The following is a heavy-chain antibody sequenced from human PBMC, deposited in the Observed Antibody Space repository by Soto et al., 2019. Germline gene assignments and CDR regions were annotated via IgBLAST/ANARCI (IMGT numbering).Heavy chain of an antibody. V-gene: IGHV3-21*01. CDR2: ISSSSSYI. Sequence: PGGSLRLSCAASGFTFSSYSMNWVRQAPGKGLEWVSSISSSSSYIYYADSVKGRFTISRDNAKNSLYLQMNSLRAEDTAVYYCARDYCSGGSCYNWYFDYWGQGTLVTVSS. J-gene: IGHJ4*02. D-gene: IGHD2-15*01. CDR3: ARDYCSGGSCYNWYFDY. CDR1: GFTFSSYS.